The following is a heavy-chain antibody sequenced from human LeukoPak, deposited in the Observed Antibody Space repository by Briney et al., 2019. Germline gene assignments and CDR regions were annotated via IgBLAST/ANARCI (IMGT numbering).Heavy chain of an antibody. J-gene: IGHJ4*02. CDR3: ATVTYDSSGYYHPYFDY. Sequence: SETLSLTCAVYGGSFSGYYWSWIRQPPGKGLEWIGEINHSGSTNYNPSLKSRVTISVDTSKNQFSLKLSSVTAADTAVYYCATVTYDSSGYYHPYFDYWGQGTLVTVSS. CDR2: INHSGST. CDR1: GGSFSGYY. D-gene: IGHD3-22*01. V-gene: IGHV4-34*01.